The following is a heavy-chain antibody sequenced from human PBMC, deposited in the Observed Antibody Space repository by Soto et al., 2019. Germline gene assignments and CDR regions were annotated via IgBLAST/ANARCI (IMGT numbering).Heavy chain of an antibody. CDR3: ERGRWSTFDY. J-gene: IGHJ4*02. V-gene: IGHV6-1*01. Sequence: SQTLSLTCAVSGDSVSSNNIAWNWLRQSPWRGLEWLGRTYYRSKWYNEYAVSVRSRITINLDTSKNQFSLQLNSVTPEDTAVYSRERGRWSTFDYWGQGAQVTVSS. D-gene: IGHD2-15*01. CDR2: TYYRSKWYN. CDR1: GDSVSSNNIA.